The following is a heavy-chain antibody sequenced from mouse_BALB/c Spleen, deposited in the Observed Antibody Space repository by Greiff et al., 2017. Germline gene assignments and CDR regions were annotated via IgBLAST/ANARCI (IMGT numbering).Heavy chain of an antibody. CDR3: ARAYGNYAGNAMDY. D-gene: IGHD2-1*01. CDR2: ISDGGSYT. Sequence: EGHLVESGGGLVKPGGSLKLSCAASGFTFSDYYMYWVRQTPEKRLEWVATISDGGSYTYYPDSVKGRFTISRDNAKNNLYLQMSSLKSEDTAMYYCARAYGNYAGNAMDYWGQGTSVTVSS. CDR1: GFTFSDYY. J-gene: IGHJ4*01. V-gene: IGHV5-4*02.